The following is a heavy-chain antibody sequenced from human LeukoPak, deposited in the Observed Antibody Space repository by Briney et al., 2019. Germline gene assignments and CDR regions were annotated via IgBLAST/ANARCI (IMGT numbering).Heavy chain of an antibody. CDR2: IRYDGSNK. Sequence: TGGSLRLSCAASGFTFSSYGMHWVRQAPGKGLEWVAFIRYDGSNKYYADSVKGRFTISRDNSKNTLYLQMNSLRAEDTAVYYCAKSPQGPELELRYYFDYWGQGTLVTVSS. V-gene: IGHV3-30*02. J-gene: IGHJ4*02. CDR3: AKSPQGPELELRYYFDY. CDR1: GFTFSSYG. D-gene: IGHD1-7*01.